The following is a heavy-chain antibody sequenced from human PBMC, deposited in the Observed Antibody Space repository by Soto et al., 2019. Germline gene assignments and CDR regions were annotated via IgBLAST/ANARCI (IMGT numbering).Heavy chain of an antibody. CDR2: INPSDGKT. V-gene: IGHV1-46*03. D-gene: IGHD2-21*02. CDR3: AHGAYFGGDCSPSDAFDI. J-gene: IGHJ3*02. CDR1: GYLFTSYY. Sequence: ASVKVSCKASGYLFTSYYMHWVRQAPGQGLEWIGVINPSDGKTNYPQKFQGRVTMTRDTSTSTAYMELSSLRSEDTAVYYCAHGAYFGGDCSPSDAFDIWGQGTMVTVSS.